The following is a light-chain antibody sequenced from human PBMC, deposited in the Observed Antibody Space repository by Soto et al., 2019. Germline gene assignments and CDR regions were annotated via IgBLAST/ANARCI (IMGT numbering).Light chain of an antibody. CDR2: DAF. V-gene: IGKV3-15*01. J-gene: IGKJ4*01. Sequence: EKVMTQSPATLSVSPGERATLPCRASQNVKTRLAWYQQKPGQAPRLLIFDAFTRATGIPARFSCSASGTEFTTTISSLQSEDSAVYYCQQYDEWPLTCGGGTKVEIK. CDR1: QNVKTR. CDR3: QQYDEWPLT.